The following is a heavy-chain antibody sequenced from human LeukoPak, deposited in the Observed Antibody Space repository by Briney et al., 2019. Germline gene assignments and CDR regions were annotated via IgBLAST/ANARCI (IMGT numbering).Heavy chain of an antibody. J-gene: IGHJ5*02. Sequence: ETLSLTCTVSGGSISSYYGSWIRQPAGKGLEWIGRIYTRGSPNYNPPLKSRVPMSVDTSNNQFSLKLSSVTAADTAVYYCTREIEAAGTLCWFDPWGQGTLVTVSS. CDR2: IYTRGSP. D-gene: IGHD6-13*01. V-gene: IGHV4-4*07. CDR3: TREIEAAGTLCWFDP. CDR1: GGSISSYY.